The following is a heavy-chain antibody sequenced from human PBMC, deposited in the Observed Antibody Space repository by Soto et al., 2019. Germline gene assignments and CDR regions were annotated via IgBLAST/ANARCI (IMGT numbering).Heavy chain of an antibody. Sequence: PSETLSLTCTVSGGSISSGDYYWSWIRQPPGKGLEWIGYIYYSGSTYYNPSLKSRVTISLDTSKNQFSLKLSSVTAADTAVYYCARMRSSGYYFFDYWGQGTLVTVSS. D-gene: IGHD3-22*01. CDR3: ARMRSSGYYFFDY. V-gene: IGHV4-30-4*01. CDR1: GGSISSGDYY. CDR2: IYYSGST. J-gene: IGHJ4*02.